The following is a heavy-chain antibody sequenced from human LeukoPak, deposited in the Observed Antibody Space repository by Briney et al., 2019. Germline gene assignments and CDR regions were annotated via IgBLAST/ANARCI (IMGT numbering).Heavy chain of an antibody. CDR3: AREWDSYSRRCYYGMDV. V-gene: IGHV3-30*04. D-gene: IGHD2-15*01. CDR2: ISYDGSNK. Sequence: GGSLRLSCAASGFTFSSYAMHWVRQAPGKGLEWVAVISYDGSNKYYADSVKGRFTISRDNSKNTLYLQMNSLRAEDTAVYYCAREWDSYSRRCYYGMDVWGQGTTVTVSS. J-gene: IGHJ6*02. CDR1: GFTFSSYA.